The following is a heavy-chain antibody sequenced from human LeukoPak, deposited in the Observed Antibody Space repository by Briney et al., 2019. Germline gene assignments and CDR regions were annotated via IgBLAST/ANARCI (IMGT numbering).Heavy chain of an antibody. CDR3: ARDLEQQLVPGVFDY. CDR1: GDSVSSNSAA. Sequence: SQTLSLTCAISGDSVSSNSAAWNWIRHSPSRGLERLGRTYYRSKWYNDYAVSVKSRITINPDTSKNQFSLQLNSVTPEDTAVYYCARDLEQQLVPGVFDYWGQGTLVTVSS. V-gene: IGHV6-1*01. CDR2: TYYRSKWYN. J-gene: IGHJ4*02. D-gene: IGHD6-13*01.